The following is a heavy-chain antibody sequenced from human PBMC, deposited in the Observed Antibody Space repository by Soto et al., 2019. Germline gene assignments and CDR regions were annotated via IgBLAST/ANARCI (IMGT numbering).Heavy chain of an antibody. CDR2: INHSGST. V-gene: IGHV4-34*01. Sequence: QVQLQQWGAGLLKPSETLSLTCAVYGGSFSGYYWSWIRQPPGKGLEWIGEINHSGSTNYNPSLKRRVTLPVDTARTQFSRKLSSVTAPVTAVYYRARIRGYCYSCWGDWSHPWGQGTLVTVSS. J-gene: IGHJ5*02. CDR3: ARIRGYCYSCWGDWSHP. CDR1: GGSFSGYY. D-gene: IGHD5-18*01.